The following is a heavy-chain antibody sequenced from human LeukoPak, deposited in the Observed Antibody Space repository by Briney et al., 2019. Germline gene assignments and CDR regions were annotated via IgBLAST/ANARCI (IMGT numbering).Heavy chain of an antibody. V-gene: IGHV3-66*01. J-gene: IGHJ4*02. Sequence: GGSLRLSCAASEFSVGSNYMTWVRQAPGKGLEWVSLIYSGGSTYYADSVKGRFTISRDNSKNTPYLQMNSLRAEDTAIYYCATYRQVLLPFESWGQGTLVTVSS. CDR1: EFSVGSNY. D-gene: IGHD2-8*02. CDR2: IYSGGST. CDR3: ATYRQVLLPFES.